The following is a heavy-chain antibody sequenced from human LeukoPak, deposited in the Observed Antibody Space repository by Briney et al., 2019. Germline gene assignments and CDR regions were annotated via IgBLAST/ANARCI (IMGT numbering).Heavy chain of an antibody. Sequence: KPSETLSLTCTVSGGSISSSSYYWGWIRQPPGKGLEWIGSIYYSGSTYYNPSLKSRVTISVDTSRSQFSLKLRSVTAADTAVYYCALLWFGESNWFDPWGQGTLVTASS. CDR3: ALLWFGESNWFDP. CDR1: GGSISSSSYY. D-gene: IGHD3-10*01. V-gene: IGHV4-39*01. CDR2: IYYSGST. J-gene: IGHJ5*02.